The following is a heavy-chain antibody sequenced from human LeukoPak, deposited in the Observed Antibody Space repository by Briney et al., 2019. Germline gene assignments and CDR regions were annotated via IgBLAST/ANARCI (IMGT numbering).Heavy chain of an antibody. D-gene: IGHD2-2*01. Sequence: SETLSLTCAVYGGSFSGYYWSWIRQPPGKGLEWIGEINHSGSTNYNPSLKSRVTISVDTSKNQFSLKLSSVTAADTAVYYCARRLGYCSSTSCYLYYYYMDVWGKGTTVTVSS. J-gene: IGHJ6*03. V-gene: IGHV4-34*01. CDR2: INHSGST. CDR3: ARRLGYCSSTSCYLYYYYMDV. CDR1: GGSFSGYY.